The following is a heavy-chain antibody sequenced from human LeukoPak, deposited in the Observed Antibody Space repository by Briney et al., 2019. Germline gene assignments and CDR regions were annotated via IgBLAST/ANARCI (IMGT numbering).Heavy chain of an antibody. CDR1: GGSISSYY. CDR2: IYYSGST. J-gene: IGHJ5*02. Sequence: SETLSLTCTVSGGSISSYYWSWIRQPPGKGLEWIGYIYYSGSTNYNPSLKSRVTISVDTSKNQFSLKLNSVTAADTAVYYCAREGCSSTSCYPGEKNWFDPWGQGTLVTVSS. D-gene: IGHD2-2*01. CDR3: AREGCSSTSCYPGEKNWFDP. V-gene: IGHV4-59*01.